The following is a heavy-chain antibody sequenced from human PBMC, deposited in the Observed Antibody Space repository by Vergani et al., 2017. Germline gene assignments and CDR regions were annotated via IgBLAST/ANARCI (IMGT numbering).Heavy chain of an antibody. J-gene: IGHJ4*02. CDR3: ARAGDILTGYYTPFDY. D-gene: IGHD3-9*01. Sequence: QLQLQESGSGLVKPSQTLSLTCTVSGGSISSGSYYWSWIRQPAGKGLEWIGRIYTSGSTNYNPSLKSRVTISVDTSKNQFSLKLSSVTAADTAVYYCARAGDILTGYYTPFDYWGQGTLVTVSS. CDR2: IYTSGST. CDR1: GGSISSGSYY. V-gene: IGHV4-61*02.